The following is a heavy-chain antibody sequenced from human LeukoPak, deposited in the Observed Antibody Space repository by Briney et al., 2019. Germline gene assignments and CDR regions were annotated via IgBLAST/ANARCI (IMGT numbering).Heavy chain of an antibody. CDR2: MSYSGST. CDR1: GGSISSYY. J-gene: IGHJ6*03. Sequence: SETLSLTCTVSGGSISSYYWSWIRQPPGMGLESIGYMSYSGSTNYNPSLKSRVTMSVDTSKNQVSLKLSSVAAADTAMYYCARTTEGGYTYDYFYYYYMDVWGKGTTVTISS. V-gene: IGHV4-59*01. CDR3: ARTTEGGYTYDYFYYYYMDV. D-gene: IGHD5-18*01.